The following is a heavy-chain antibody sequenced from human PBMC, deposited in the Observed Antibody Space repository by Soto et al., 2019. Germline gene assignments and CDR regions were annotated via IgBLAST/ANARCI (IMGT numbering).Heavy chain of an antibody. CDR2: ISAYNGNT. J-gene: IGHJ6*02. CDR1: GYTFTSYG. CDR3: ARDLDDRWGGARYYYGMDV. D-gene: IGHD3-10*01. Sequence: QVQLVQSGAEVKKPGASVKVSCTASGYTFTSYGISWVRQAPGQGLEWMGWISAYNGNTNYAQKLQGRVTMTTDTSTSTAYMELRSLRSDDTAVYYCARDLDDRWGGARYYYGMDVWGQGTTVTVSS. V-gene: IGHV1-18*01.